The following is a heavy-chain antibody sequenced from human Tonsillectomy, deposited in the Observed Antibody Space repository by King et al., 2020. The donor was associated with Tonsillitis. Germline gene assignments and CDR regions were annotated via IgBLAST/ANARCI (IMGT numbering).Heavy chain of an antibody. CDR3: ARDRSDYYDNSGPEDY. CDR1: GFTFSSYA. J-gene: IGHJ4*02. Sequence: HVQLVESGGGVVQPGSSLRLSCAASGFTFSSYAMHWVRQAPGKGLEWVAVISYDGSKKYYADSVKGRFTISRDNSKNTLFLQMNSLRVEDTAVYYCARDRSDYYDNSGPEDYWGQGTLVTVSS. D-gene: IGHD3-22*01. V-gene: IGHV3-30-3*01. CDR2: ISYDGSKK.